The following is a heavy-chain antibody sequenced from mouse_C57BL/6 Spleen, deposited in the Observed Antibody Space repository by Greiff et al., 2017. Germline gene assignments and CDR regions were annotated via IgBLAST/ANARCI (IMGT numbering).Heavy chain of an antibody. CDR3: ARSRLSAWFAY. CDR1: GYTFTDYY. Sequence: VQLQQSGPVLVKPGASVKMSCKASGYTFTDYYMNWVKQSHGKSLEWIGVINPYNGGTSYNQKFKGKATLTVDKSSSTAYMELNSLTSEDSAVYYCARSRLSAWFAYWGQGTLVTVSA. J-gene: IGHJ3*01. D-gene: IGHD2-4*01. V-gene: IGHV1-19*01. CDR2: INPYNGGT.